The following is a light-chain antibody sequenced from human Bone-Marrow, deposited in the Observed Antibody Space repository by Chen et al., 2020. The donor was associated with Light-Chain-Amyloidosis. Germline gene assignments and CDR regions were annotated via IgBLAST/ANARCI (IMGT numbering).Light chain of an antibody. Sequence: SALTQPASVSGSPGQSNTISSTATSSDSGGDNHVSWYQQHPDRATNLMIYGFTNRPSWVPDRFSGSKSDNTASLTISGLQTEGEADYFCSSYTITNTRVFGSGTRVTVL. CDR1: SSDSGGDNH. J-gene: IGLJ1*01. CDR2: GFT. CDR3: SSYTITNTRV. V-gene: IGLV2-14*01.